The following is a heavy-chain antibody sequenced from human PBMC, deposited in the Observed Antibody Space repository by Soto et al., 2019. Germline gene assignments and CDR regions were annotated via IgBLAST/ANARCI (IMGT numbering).Heavy chain of an antibody. V-gene: IGHV3-23*01. CDR2: ISGSGGST. CDR1: GLTFSSYA. D-gene: IGHD3-3*01. Sequence: PGRSLRLSCAASGLTFSSYAMSWVRQAPGKGLEWVSAISGSGGSTYYADSVKGRFTISRDNSKNTLYLQMNSLRAEDTAVYYCAKEGDDFGSGYYPNLYYFDYWGQGTLVTVSS. J-gene: IGHJ4*02. CDR3: AKEGDDFGSGYYPNLYYFDY.